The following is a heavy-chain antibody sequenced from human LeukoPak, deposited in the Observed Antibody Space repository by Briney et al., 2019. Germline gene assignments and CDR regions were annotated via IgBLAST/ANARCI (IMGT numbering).Heavy chain of an antibody. V-gene: IGHV1-69*02. Sequence: GALVKVSCKASGGTFSSYTISWVRQAPGQGLEWMGRIIPILGIANYAQKFQGRVTITADKSTSTAYMELSSLRSEDTAVYYCARAEYSSSWYSPYYFDYWGQGTLVTVSS. CDR3: ARAEYSSSWYSPYYFDY. CDR1: GGTFSSYT. CDR2: IIPILGIA. J-gene: IGHJ4*02. D-gene: IGHD6-13*01.